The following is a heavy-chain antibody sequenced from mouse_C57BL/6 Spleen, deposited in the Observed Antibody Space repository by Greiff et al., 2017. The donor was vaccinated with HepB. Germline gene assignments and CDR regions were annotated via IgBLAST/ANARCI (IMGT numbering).Heavy chain of an antibody. CDR3: ARLTYYGSSYDAMDY. CDR1: GFTFSDYG. J-gene: IGHJ4*01. CDR2: ISSGSSTI. V-gene: IGHV5-17*01. Sequence: EVKLMESGGGLVKPGGSLKLSCAASGFTFSDYGMHWVRQAPEKGLEWVAYISSGSSTIYYADTVKGRFTISRDNAKNTLFLQMTSLRSEDTAMYYCARLTYYGSSYDAMDYWGQGTSVTVSS. D-gene: IGHD1-1*01.